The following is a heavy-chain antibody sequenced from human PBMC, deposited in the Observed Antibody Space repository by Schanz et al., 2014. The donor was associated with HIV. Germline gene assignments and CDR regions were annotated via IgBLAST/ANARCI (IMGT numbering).Heavy chain of an antibody. V-gene: IGHV3-7*01. Sequence: EVQLVESGGGLVQPGGSLRLSCAASGFTLSGFWMSWVRHAPGKGLEWVANVKQDGSDKYYVESVKGRFTISRDNAKNSLYLQMNSLRAEDTAVYYCARDAARYFDWSYYFDFWGQGTLVTVSS. CDR1: GFTLSGFW. CDR2: VKQDGSDK. CDR3: ARDAARYFDWSYYFDF. D-gene: IGHD3-9*01. J-gene: IGHJ4*02.